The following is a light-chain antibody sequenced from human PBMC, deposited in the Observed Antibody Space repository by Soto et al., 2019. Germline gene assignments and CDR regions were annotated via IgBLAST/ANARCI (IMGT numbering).Light chain of an antibody. J-gene: IGLJ1*01. CDR1: SSDVGGYNY. V-gene: IGLV2-14*01. CDR3: SSYTSSSTLYV. Sequence: QSVLTQPASVSGSPGQSITISCTGTSSDVGGYNYVSWYQQHPGKAHKLMIYDVSNRPSGVSNRFSGSKSGNTASLTFSGLQAEDEADYYCSSYTSSSTLYVFGTGTKVTVL. CDR2: DVS.